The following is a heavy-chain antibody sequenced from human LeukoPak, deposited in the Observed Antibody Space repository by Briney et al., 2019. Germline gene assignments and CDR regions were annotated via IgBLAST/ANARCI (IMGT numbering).Heavy chain of an antibody. Sequence: SETLSLTCAVYGGSFSDYYWSWIRQPPGKGLEWIGEINHSGSTNYNPSLKSRVTISVDTSKNQFSLKLSSVTAADTAVYYCARVEDIVVVPAVELGGFDYWGQGTLVTVSS. CDR3: ARVEDIVVVPAVELGGFDY. J-gene: IGHJ4*02. V-gene: IGHV4-34*01. D-gene: IGHD2-2*01. CDR2: INHSGST. CDR1: GGSFSDYY.